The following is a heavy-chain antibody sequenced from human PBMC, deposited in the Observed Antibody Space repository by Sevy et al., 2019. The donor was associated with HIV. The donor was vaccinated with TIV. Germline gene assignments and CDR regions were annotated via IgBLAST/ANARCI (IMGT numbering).Heavy chain of an antibody. CDR2: FDPEDGET. Sequence: ASVNVSCKVSGSTLTKLSMHWVRQAPGKGLEWMGRFDPEDGETIYAQKFQGRVTMTEDTSTDTAYMEVRSLRSEDTAVYFCASAREYYEDNSGYLDYWGQGTLVTVSS. CDR1: GSTLTKLS. CDR3: ASAREYYEDNSGYLDY. D-gene: IGHD3-22*01. J-gene: IGHJ4*02. V-gene: IGHV1-24*01.